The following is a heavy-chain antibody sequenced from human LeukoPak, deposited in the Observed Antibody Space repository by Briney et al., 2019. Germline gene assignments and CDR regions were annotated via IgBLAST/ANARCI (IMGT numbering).Heavy chain of an antibody. D-gene: IGHD2-8*01. CDR3: ARDLMVYAGYYYYYYMDV. Sequence: SETLSLTCTVSGGSISSSSYYWGWIRQPPGKGLEWIGSIYYSGSTYYNPSLKSRVTISVDTSKNQFSLKLSSVTAADTAVYYCARDLMVYAGYYYYYYMDVWGKGTTVTVSS. CDR1: GGSISSSSYY. CDR2: IYYSGST. V-gene: IGHV4-39*07. J-gene: IGHJ6*03.